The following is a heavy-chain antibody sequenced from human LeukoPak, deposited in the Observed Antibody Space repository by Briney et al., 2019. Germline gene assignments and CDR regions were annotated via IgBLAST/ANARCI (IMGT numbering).Heavy chain of an antibody. CDR2: IISNLGTT. CDR3: ATTNDGGGYQWGDFFDY. Sequence: ASVTVSCKASGGTSNSHAISWVRQAPGQGLEWMGRIISNLGTTNRAQKFQDRVTLTADKSTNTAYMELTSLTSDDTAIYYCATTNDGGGYQWGDFFDYWGQGTLVTVSS. D-gene: IGHD3-22*01. J-gene: IGHJ4*02. V-gene: IGHV1-69*04. CDR1: GGTSNSHA.